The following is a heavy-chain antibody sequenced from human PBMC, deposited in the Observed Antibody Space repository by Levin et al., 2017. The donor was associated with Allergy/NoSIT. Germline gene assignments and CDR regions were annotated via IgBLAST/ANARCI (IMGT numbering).Heavy chain of an antibody. D-gene: IGHD7-27*01. CDR3: ARHLRTGGPDAFDI. Sequence: SETLSLTCTVSGGSINNYYWSWIRQPPGKGLEWIGYIYNSRNTDYPPSLKSRVTISVDTSKKQFSLRLRSVTAADSAVYYCARHLRTGGPDAFDIWGQGTMVTVSS. CDR2: IYNSRNT. CDR1: GGSINNYY. V-gene: IGHV4-59*08. J-gene: IGHJ3*02.